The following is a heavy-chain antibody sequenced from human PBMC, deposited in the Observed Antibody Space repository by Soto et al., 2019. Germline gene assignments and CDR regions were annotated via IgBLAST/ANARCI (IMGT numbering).Heavy chain of an antibody. V-gene: IGHV3-15*01. CDR3: TRGGSANHDY. Sequence: GGSLRLSCAASWFTFRNAWMTWVRQAPGKGLEWVGRIKSKSDGGTTDYAAPVRGRFTISRDDSKNTLYVQMNSLKIEDTAAYYCTRGGSANHDYWGHGTLVTVSS. CDR2: IKSKSDGGTT. CDR1: WFTFRNAW. D-gene: IGHD3-16*01. J-gene: IGHJ4*01.